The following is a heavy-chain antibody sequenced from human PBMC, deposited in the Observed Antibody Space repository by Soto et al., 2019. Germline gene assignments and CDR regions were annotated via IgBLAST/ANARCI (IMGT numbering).Heavy chain of an antibody. CDR1: GGTFSSYA. Sequence: VASVKVSCKASGGTFSSYAISWVRQAPGQGLEWMGGIIPIFGTANYAQKFQGRVTITADESTSTAYMELSSLRSEDTAVYYCARGSSFSYYYDSSGYFPYYYYYGMDVWGQGTTVTVSS. D-gene: IGHD3-22*01. CDR3: ARGSSFSYYYDSSGYFPYYYYYGMDV. J-gene: IGHJ6*02. CDR2: IIPIFGTA. V-gene: IGHV1-69*13.